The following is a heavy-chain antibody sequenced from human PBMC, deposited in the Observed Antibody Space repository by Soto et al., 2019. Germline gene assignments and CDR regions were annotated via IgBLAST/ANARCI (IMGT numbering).Heavy chain of an antibody. Sequence: GGSLRLSCAASGFTFSSYAMSWVRQAPGKGLEWVSAISGSGGSTYYADSVKGRFTISRDNSKNTLYLQMNSLRAEDTAVYYCAKPPLNYGSGSDDPYYFDYWGQGTLVTVSS. V-gene: IGHV3-23*01. D-gene: IGHD3-10*01. CDR1: GFTFSSYA. CDR3: AKPPLNYGSGSDDPYYFDY. J-gene: IGHJ4*02. CDR2: ISGSGGST.